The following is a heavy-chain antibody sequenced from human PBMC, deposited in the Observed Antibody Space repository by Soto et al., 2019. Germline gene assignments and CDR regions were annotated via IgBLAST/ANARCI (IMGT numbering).Heavy chain of an antibody. CDR1: GFTFSSYA. CDR2: ISGSGGST. CDR3: AKDRRDRVGYFDWLSETAALDP. J-gene: IGHJ5*02. V-gene: IGHV3-23*01. D-gene: IGHD3-9*01. Sequence: GGSLRLSCAASGFTFSSYAMSWVRQAPGKGLEWVSAISGSGGSTYYADSVKGRFTISRDNSKNTLYLQMNSLRAEDTAVYYCAKDRRDRVGYFDWLSETAALDPWGQGTLVTVSS.